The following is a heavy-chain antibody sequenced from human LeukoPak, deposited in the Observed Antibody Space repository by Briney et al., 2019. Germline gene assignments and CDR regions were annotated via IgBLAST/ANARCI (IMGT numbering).Heavy chain of an antibody. V-gene: IGHV3-48*03. CDR2: ISSSGSTI. CDR3: ARDLIAAATYYYYGMDV. Sequence: GGSLRLSCAASGFTFSSYEMNWVRQAPGKGLEWGSYISSSGSTIYYADSVKGRFTISRDNAKNSLYLQMNSLRAEDTAVYYCARDLIAAATYYYYGMDVWGQGTTVTVSS. J-gene: IGHJ6*02. D-gene: IGHD6-13*01. CDR1: GFTFSSYE.